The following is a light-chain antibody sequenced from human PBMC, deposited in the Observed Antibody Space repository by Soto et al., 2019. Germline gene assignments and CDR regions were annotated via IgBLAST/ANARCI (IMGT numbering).Light chain of an antibody. Sequence: DIQMTQSPSSLSASVRDRITITCQASQDISKYLNWYQHKPGKAPKLLIYDASNFETGVPSRFSGSGSGTEFTFTISSLQPEDIATYYCQQYDNLPLTFGGGTKVEIK. V-gene: IGKV1-33*01. CDR2: DAS. J-gene: IGKJ4*01. CDR3: QQYDNLPLT. CDR1: QDISKY.